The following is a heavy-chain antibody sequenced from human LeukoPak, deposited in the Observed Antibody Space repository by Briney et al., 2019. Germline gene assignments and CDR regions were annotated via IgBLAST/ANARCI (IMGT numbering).Heavy chain of an antibody. D-gene: IGHD1-26*01. V-gene: IGHV4-30-2*01. CDR1: TGSINSGDYS. CDR3: ARDRLGVFDL. CDR2: IYHSGST. Sequence: SQTLSLTCAVPTGSINSGDYSWSWIRQPPGKGLEWIGYIYHSGSTYYNPSLKSRVTISVDSSKNQFSLKLSSVTAADTAVYYCARDRLGVFDLWGQGTLVTVSS. J-gene: IGHJ5*02.